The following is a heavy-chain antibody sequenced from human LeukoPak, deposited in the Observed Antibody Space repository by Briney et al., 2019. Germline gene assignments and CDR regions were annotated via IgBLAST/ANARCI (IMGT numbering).Heavy chain of an antibody. CDR1: GGSISSGDYY. CDR3: ARGGYSYGQGSFDY. Sequence: PSETLSLTCTVSGGSISSGDYYWSWIRQPPGKGLEWIGYIYYSGSTYYNPSLKSRVTISVDTSKNQFSLKLSSVTAADTAVYYCARGGYSYGQGSFDYWGQGTLVTVSS. J-gene: IGHJ4*02. D-gene: IGHD5-18*01. V-gene: IGHV4-30-4*01. CDR2: IYYSGST.